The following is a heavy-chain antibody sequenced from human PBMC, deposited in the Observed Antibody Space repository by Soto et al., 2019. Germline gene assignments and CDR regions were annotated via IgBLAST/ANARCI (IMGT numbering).Heavy chain of an antibody. CDR3: ARDFRSTSCLDY. CDR2: ISSSSSYI. CDR1: GLTFSSYS. D-gene: IGHD2-2*01. Sequence: GSLRLSCADSGLTFSSYSMNWGRQATGKGLEWVSSISSSSSYIYYEDSVKGRFTISRDNAKNSLYLQMNSLRAEDTAVYYCARDFRSTSCLDYWGQGTLVTVSS. V-gene: IGHV3-21*01. J-gene: IGHJ4*02.